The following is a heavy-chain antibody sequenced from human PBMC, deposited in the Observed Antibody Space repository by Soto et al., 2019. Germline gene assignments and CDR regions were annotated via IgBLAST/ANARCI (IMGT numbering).Heavy chain of an antibody. V-gene: IGHV3-7*05. J-gene: IGHJ6*02. CDR3: ARGEDSSGWYEDYYYGMDV. CDR2: IKQDGSEK. Sequence: GGSLRLSCAASGFTFSSYWMSWVRQAPGKGLEWVANIKQDGSEKYYVDSVKGRFTISRDNAKNSLYLQMNSLRAEDTAVYYCARGEDSSGWYEDYYYGMDVWGQGTTVTVSS. CDR1: GFTFSSYW. D-gene: IGHD6-19*01.